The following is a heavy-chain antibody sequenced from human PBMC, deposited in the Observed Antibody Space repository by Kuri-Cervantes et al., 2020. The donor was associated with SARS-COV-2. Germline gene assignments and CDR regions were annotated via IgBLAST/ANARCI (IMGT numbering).Heavy chain of an antibody. V-gene: IGHV1-69*04. CDR3: ARHSRVVPAARTLFDY. J-gene: IGHJ4*02. CDR1: GGTFSSYA. Sequence: SVKVSCKASGGTFSSYAISWVRQAPGQGLEWMGRIIPILGTANYAQKFQGRVTITADKSTSTAYMELSSLRSEDTAVYYCARHSRVVPAARTLFDYWGQGTLVTVSS. CDR2: IIPILGTA. D-gene: IGHD2-2*01.